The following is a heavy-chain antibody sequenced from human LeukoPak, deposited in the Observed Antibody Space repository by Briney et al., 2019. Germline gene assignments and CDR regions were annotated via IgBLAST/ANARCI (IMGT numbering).Heavy chain of an antibody. D-gene: IGHD6-13*01. V-gene: IGHV3-7*01. Sequence: GSPKLSLAASGFTLRSQWMKRVPQAPGKGLEWVANKKQDGSEKYYVDSVKGRFTISRDNARNSLYLQMNSLRAEDTAVYYCARVAPSSSWYGGWFDPWGQGTLVTVSS. CDR2: KKQDGSEK. CDR1: GFTLRSQW. J-gene: IGHJ5*02. CDR3: ARVAPSSSWYGGWFDP.